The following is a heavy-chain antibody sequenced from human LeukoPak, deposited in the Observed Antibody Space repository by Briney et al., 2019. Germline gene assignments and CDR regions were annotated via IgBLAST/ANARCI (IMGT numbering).Heavy chain of an antibody. J-gene: IGHJ6*02. D-gene: IGHD6-25*01. CDR3: ARARAAPPSYYGMVV. CDR2: IIPIFGIA. Sequence: ASVKVSCKASGGTFSSYAISWVRQAPGQGLEWMGRIIPIFGIANYAQKFQGRVTITADKSTSTAYMELSSLRSEDTAVYYCARARAAPPSYYGMVVWGQGTTVTVSS. V-gene: IGHV1-69*04. CDR1: GGTFSSYA.